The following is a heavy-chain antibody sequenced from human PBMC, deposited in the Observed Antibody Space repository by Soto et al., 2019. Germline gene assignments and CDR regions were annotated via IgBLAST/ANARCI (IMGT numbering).Heavy chain of an antibody. CDR3: AKNLPRTGRFDY. CDR1: GASITSTTYF. CDR2: IYYRGKT. Sequence: QLQLHESGPGLVKPSETLSLTCTLSGASITSTTYFWAWLRKHPVQGLEWVGSIYYRGKTHYNPYFKSRVTISVDRSTNQFSLQMSAVTAADTAVDYCAKNLPRTGRFDYWGQGSLVTVSS. V-gene: IGHV4-39*01. J-gene: IGHJ4*02.